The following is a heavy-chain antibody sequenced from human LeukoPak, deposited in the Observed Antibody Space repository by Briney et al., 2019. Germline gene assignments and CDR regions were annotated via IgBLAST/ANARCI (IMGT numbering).Heavy chain of an antibody. D-gene: IGHD1-14*01. CDR2: FDPEDGDA. V-gene: IGHV1-24*01. J-gene: IGHJ3*02. CDR1: GYTLNELS. CDR3: AIPNPAFIGAFEI. Sequence: ASVKVSCQVFGYTLNELSMHWVRQAPGEGLEWMGSFDPEDGDAIYAQKFQGRVTMTEDTLTDTASMELSSLTSEDTAVYYCAIPNPAFIGAFEIWGRGTTVTVSS.